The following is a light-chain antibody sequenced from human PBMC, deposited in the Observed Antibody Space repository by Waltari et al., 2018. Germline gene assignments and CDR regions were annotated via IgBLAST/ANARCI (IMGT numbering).Light chain of an antibody. V-gene: IGLV10-54*01. CDR3: SAWDSSLKVVV. CDR1: SNNVGYQG. J-gene: IGLJ2*01. CDR2: RNN. Sequence: QAGLTQPPSVSKGLGQTATLTCTGNSNNVGYQGAAWLQQFQAHPPKLLSSRNNNRPSGLSEELYRSRSGKTASLTITGLQPEDEGDYYCSAWDSSLKVVVFGGGTKLTVL.